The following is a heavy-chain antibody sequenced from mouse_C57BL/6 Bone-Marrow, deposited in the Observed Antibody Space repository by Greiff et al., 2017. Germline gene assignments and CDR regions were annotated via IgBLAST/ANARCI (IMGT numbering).Heavy chain of an antibody. D-gene: IGHD2-1*01. CDR2: FYPGGGYT. Sequence: VKLMESGAELVRPGTSVKMSCKASGYTFTNSWIGWAKQRPGPGLAWIGDFYPGGGYTNYNEKFKGKATLTAEKSSSKAYMQFSSLTSEDSAIYYCARIYYGKGYAMDYWGQGTSVTVSS. CDR3: ARIYYGKGYAMDY. CDR1: GYTFTNSW. J-gene: IGHJ4*01. V-gene: IGHV1-63*01.